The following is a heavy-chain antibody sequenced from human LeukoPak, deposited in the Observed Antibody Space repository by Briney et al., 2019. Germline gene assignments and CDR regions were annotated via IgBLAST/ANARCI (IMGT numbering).Heavy chain of an antibody. J-gene: IGHJ3*02. CDR2: ISSGSTTI. CDR1: GFTFSNSG. Sequence: GGSLRLSCAVSGFTFSNSGLHWVRQAPGKGLEWVSYISSGSTTIYSADSVKGRFTISRDNSKNTLYLQMNSLRAEDTAVYYCARDSTQGAFDIWGQGTMVTVSS. CDR3: ARDSTQGAFDI. V-gene: IGHV3-48*01.